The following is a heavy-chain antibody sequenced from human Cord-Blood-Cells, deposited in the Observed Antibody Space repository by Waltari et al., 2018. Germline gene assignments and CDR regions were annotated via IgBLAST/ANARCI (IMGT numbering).Heavy chain of an antibody. V-gene: IGHV4-39*01. CDR1: GGPISSSSYY. CDR3: ASGIAAAGTEYFQH. D-gene: IGHD6-13*01. J-gene: IGHJ1*01. Sequence: QLQLQESGPGLVKPSETLSLTCTVSGGPISSSSYYWGWIRQPPGKGLEWIGSIYYSGSTYYNPSLKSRVTISVDTSKNQFSLKLSSVTAADTAVYYCASGIAAAGTEYFQHWGQGTLVTVSS. CDR2: IYYSGST.